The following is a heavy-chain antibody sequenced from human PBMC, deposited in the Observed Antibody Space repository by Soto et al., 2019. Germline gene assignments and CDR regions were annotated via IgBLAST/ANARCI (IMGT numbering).Heavy chain of an antibody. D-gene: IGHD3-3*01. V-gene: IGHV3-30*18. CDR1: GFTFSSYG. CDR3: AKGVAIFGVVTPPGY. CDR2: ISYDGSNK. J-gene: IGHJ4*02. Sequence: GGSLRLSCAASGFTFSSYGMHWVRQAPGKGLEWVAVISYDGSNKYYADSVKGRFTISRDNSKNTLYLQMNSLRAEDTAVYYCAKGVAIFGVVTPPGYWGQGTLVTVSS.